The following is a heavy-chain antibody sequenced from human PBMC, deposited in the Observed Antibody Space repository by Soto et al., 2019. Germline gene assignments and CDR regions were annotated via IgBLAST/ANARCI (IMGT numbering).Heavy chain of an antibody. CDR3: SRVDPGETSPFDH. D-gene: IGHD3-10*01. V-gene: IGHV1-46*03. CDR1: GYIFTSDY. J-gene: IGHJ4*02. Sequence: GASVKVSCKASGYIFTSDYMHWVLQAPGQGLEWMGWINPFDGSRMFAQSFQGRVTMTRDTSTSTVYMEVSSLRSEDTAVYYCSRVDPGETSPFDHWGQGTLVTVSS. CDR2: INPFDGSR.